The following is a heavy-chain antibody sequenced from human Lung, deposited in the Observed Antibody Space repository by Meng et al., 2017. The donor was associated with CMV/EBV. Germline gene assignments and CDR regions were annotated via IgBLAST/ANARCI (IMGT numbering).Heavy chain of an antibody. J-gene: IGHJ4*02. CDR2: IYPGDSDT. V-gene: IGHV5-51*01. Sequence: GESXKISCKGSGYSFTSYWIGWVRQMPGKGLEWMGIIYPGDSDTRYSPPFQGQVTISADKSISTAYLQWSSLKASDTAMYYCARPGTYSSGWYAYWGQGTLVTVSS. D-gene: IGHD6-19*01. CDR1: GYSFTSYW. CDR3: ARPGTYSSGWYAY.